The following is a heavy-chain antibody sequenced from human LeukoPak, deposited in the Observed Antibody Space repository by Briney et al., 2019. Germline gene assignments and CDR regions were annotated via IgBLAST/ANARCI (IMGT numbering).Heavy chain of an antibody. J-gene: IGHJ4*02. CDR2: ISGSGGST. V-gene: IGHV3-23*01. D-gene: IGHD3-10*01. CDR1: GFTFSSYA. CDR3: AKSRGGITMVRGVINFDY. Sequence: PGGSLRLPCAASGFTFSSYAMSWVRQAPGEGLEWVSAISGSGGSTYYADSVKGRFTISRDNSKNTLYLQMNSLRAEDTAVYYCAKSRGGITMVRGVINFDYWGQETLVTVSS.